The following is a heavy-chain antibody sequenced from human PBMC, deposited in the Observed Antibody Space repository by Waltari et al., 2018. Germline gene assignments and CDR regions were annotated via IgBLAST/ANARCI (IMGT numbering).Heavy chain of an antibody. Sequence: QVQLQESGPGLVKPSQTLSLTCTVSGGSISSGGYYWSWSRQHPGKGLEWIGYIYYSGSTYYNPSLKSRVTISVDTSKNQCSLKLSSVTAADTAVYYCARGGSSYAFDIWGQGTMVTVSS. CDR3: ARGGSSYAFDI. CDR2: IYYSGST. D-gene: IGHD6-6*01. J-gene: IGHJ3*02. CDR1: GGSISSGGYY. V-gene: IGHV4-31*03.